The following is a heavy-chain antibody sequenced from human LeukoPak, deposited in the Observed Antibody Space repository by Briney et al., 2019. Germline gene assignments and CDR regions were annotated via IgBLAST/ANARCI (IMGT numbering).Heavy chain of an antibody. Sequence: SAKVSCKASGGTFSSYAISWVRQAPGQGLEWMGGIIPIFGTVNYAQKFQGRVTITADKSTSTAYMELISLRFEDTAVFYCARGSLIGAPDERYYLDYWGQGTLVTVSS. CDR3: ARGSLIGAPDERYYLDY. CDR2: IIPIFGTV. CDR1: GGTFSSYA. D-gene: IGHD2-2*01. V-gene: IGHV1-69*06. J-gene: IGHJ4*02.